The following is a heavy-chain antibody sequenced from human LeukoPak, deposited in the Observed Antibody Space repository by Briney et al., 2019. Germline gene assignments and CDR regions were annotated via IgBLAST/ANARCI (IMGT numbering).Heavy chain of an antibody. Sequence: GVSVRLSCAASGFNFSDYALHWVRQAPGKGLQWVALISYDVGQKYYTDSVKPRFTISRDNSDDTLYLHMYSLRPDDTAVYYCARGWIRYFDYWGQGTLATVSS. J-gene: IGHJ4*02. CDR3: ARGWIRYFDY. D-gene: IGHD3-9*01. V-gene: IGHV3-30-3*01. CDR2: ISYDVGQK. CDR1: GFNFSDYA.